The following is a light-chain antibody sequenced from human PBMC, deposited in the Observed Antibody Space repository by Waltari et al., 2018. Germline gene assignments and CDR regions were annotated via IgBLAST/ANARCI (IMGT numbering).Light chain of an antibody. Sequence: SALTQPDSVSGSPGQSITISCSGISSDSGGHEYVSWYQQHPGKAPKVIIYDVNNRPSGVSNRFSGSKSGSSASLTISGLQAEDEADYYCSSFTSSTTGIFGGGTKVTVL. V-gene: IGLV2-14*03. CDR1: SSDSGGHEY. CDR3: SSFTSSTTGI. CDR2: DVN. J-gene: IGLJ2*01.